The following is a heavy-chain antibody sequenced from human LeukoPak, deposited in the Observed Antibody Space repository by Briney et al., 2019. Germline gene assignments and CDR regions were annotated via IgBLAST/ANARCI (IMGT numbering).Heavy chain of an antibody. CDR1: GYSISSGYY. Sequence: SETLSLTCTVSGYSISSGYYWGWIRQPPGKGLEWIGSIYRSGSTYYNPPLKSRVTISVDTSKNQFSLKLSSVTAADTAVYYCARTPYTESYYYFDYWGQGTLVTVSS. J-gene: IGHJ4*02. CDR3: ARTPYTESYYYFDY. D-gene: IGHD1-26*01. V-gene: IGHV4-38-2*02. CDR2: IYRSGST.